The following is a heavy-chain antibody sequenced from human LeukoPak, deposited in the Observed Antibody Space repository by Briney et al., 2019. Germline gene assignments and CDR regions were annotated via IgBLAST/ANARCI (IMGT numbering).Heavy chain of an antibody. CDR1: RYTFTGYY. Sequence: AAVQVSCKASRYTFTGYYMHWVRQAPGQRLEWMGWINPNSGGTNYAQKFQGRVTMTTDTSMSTAYMELSRLTSDDTAVYYCARAGGRSWFDPWGQGTLVTVSS. V-gene: IGHV1-2*02. CDR2: INPNSGGT. CDR3: ARAGGRSWFDP. J-gene: IGHJ5*02.